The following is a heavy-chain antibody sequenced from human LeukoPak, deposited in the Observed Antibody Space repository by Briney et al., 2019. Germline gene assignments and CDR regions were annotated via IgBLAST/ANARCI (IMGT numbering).Heavy chain of an antibody. D-gene: IGHD6-19*01. J-gene: IGHJ6*02. CDR1: GFTFSSYS. V-gene: IGHV3-21*01. Sequence: GGALRLSCAASGFTFSSYSMNWVHQAPGKGLEWVSSISSSSSYIYYADSVKGRFTISRDNAKNSLYLQMNSLRAEDTAVYYCARVMGSSGWPPYYYGMDVWGQGTTVTVSS. CDR2: ISSSSSYI. CDR3: ARVMGSSGWPPYYYGMDV.